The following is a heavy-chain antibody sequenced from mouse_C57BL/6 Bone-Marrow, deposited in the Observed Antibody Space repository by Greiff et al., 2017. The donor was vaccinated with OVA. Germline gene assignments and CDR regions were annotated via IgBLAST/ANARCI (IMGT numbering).Heavy chain of an antibody. V-gene: IGHV1-62-2*01. CDR3: ARHEDRHYGTYAMDY. CDR1: GYNFTEYT. J-gene: IGHJ4*01. Sequence: VQLQQSGAELVKPGASVKLSCEASGYNFTEYTIHWVKQRSGQGLEWLGWFYPGRGSIKYNEKFKDKATLTADKSSSTFYMELSRLTSEDSAVYFCARHEDRHYGTYAMDYWGQGTSVTVSS. CDR2: FYPGRGSI. D-gene: IGHD1-1*01.